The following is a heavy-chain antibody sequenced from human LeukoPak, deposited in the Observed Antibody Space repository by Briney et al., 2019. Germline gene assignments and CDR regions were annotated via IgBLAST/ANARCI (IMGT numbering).Heavy chain of an antibody. V-gene: IGHV4-34*01. CDR2: INHSRST. CDR3: ASTYYYDSSGGGAFGI. D-gene: IGHD3-22*01. Sequence: SETLSLTCAVYGGSFCGYYWSWIRQPPRKGLEWVGGINHSRSTNYTPYLKSRVTISVDKSKNQFSLKLSSVTAADTAVYYCASTYYYDSSGGGAFGIWGQGTMVTVSS. CDR1: GGSFCGYY. J-gene: IGHJ3*02.